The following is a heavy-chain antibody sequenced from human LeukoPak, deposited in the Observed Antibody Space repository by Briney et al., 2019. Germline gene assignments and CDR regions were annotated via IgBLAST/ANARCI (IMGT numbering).Heavy chain of an antibody. V-gene: IGHV1-69*04. D-gene: IGHD2-15*01. Sequence: SVKVSCKASGGTFSSYTISWVRQAPGQGLEWMGRIIPILGIANYAQKFQGRVTITADKSTSTAYMELSSLRSEDTAVYYCARDIVAVVAASHYYYYGMDVWGQGTTVTVSS. CDR1: GGTFSSYT. CDR2: IIPILGIA. CDR3: ARDIVAVVAASHYYYYGMDV. J-gene: IGHJ6*02.